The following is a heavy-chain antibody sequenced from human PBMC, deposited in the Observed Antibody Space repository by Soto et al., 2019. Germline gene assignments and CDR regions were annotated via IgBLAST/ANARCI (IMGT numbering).Heavy chain of an antibody. CDR2: ISGSGGST. Sequence: EVQLLESGGGLVQPGGSLRLSCAASGFTFSSYAMSWVRQAPGKGLEWVSAISGSGGSTYYADSVKGRFTISRDNSKNTLYLQMNSLRAEDTAVYYCAKPCSSTSCYYYYYYMDVWGKGTTVTVSS. J-gene: IGHJ6*03. CDR3: AKPCSSTSCYYYYYYMDV. CDR1: GFTFSSYA. D-gene: IGHD2-2*01. V-gene: IGHV3-23*01.